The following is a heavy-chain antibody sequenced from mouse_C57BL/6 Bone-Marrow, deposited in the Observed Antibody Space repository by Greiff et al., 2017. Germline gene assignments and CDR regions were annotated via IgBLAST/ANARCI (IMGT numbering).Heavy chain of an antibody. D-gene: IGHD1-1*01. J-gene: IGHJ2*01. V-gene: IGHV1-69*01. CDR3: ARGGYYGSNFFDY. Sequence: VQLQQPGAELVMPGASVKLSCKASGYTFTSYWMHWVKQRPGQGLEWIGEIDPSDSYTNYNQKFKGKSTLTVDKSSSTAYMQLISLTSEDSAFYYCARGGYYGSNFFDYWGQGTTLTVSS. CDR1: GYTFTSYW. CDR2: IDPSDSYT.